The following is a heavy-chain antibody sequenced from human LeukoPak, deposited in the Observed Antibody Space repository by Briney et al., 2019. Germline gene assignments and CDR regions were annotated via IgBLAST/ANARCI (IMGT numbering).Heavy chain of an antibody. Sequence: ASVKVSCKVSGYTLTELSMHWVRQAPGQGLEWMGIINPSGGSTSYAQKFQGRVTMTRDTSTSTVYMELSSLRSEDTAVYYCAVHLLYSRGGATNYWGQGTLVTVSS. V-gene: IGHV1-46*03. J-gene: IGHJ4*02. D-gene: IGHD1-26*01. CDR2: INPSGGST. CDR1: GYTLTELS. CDR3: AVHLLYSRGGATNY.